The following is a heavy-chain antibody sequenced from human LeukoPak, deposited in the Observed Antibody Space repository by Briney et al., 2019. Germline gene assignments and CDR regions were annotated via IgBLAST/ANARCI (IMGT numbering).Heavy chain of an antibody. CDR2: ISGGGGGT. J-gene: IGHJ5*02. Sequence: GGSLRLSCAASGFSFSTYAMHWIRQTPEKGLEWVSLISGGGGGTYYADSVKGRFVISRDDYKNMVYLQMSSLRAEDTAVYYCAKDHLRTQYNFFDPWGQGTLVIVSS. D-gene: IGHD2-2*01. V-gene: IGHV3-23*01. CDR1: GFSFSTYA. CDR3: AKDHLRTQYNFFDP.